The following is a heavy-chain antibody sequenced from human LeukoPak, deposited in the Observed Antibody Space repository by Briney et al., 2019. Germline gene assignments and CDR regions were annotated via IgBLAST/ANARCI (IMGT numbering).Heavy chain of an antibody. D-gene: IGHD3-22*01. V-gene: IGHV3-21*01. J-gene: IGHJ4*02. CDR3: ARDSAYDSSGPFDY. CDR1: GFTFSSYS. CDR2: ISSRSSYI. Sequence: GGSLRLPCAASGFTFSSYSMNWVRQAPGKGLEWVSSISSRSSYIYYADSVKGRFTISRDNAKNSVYLQMNSLRAEDTAVFYCARDSAYDSSGPFDYWGQGNLVTVSS.